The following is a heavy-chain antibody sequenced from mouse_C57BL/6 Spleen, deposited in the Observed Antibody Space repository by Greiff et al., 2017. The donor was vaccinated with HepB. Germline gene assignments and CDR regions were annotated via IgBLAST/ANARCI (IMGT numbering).Heavy chain of an antibody. CDR2: ISSGSSTI. V-gene: IGHV5-17*01. D-gene: IGHD2-4*01. CDR1: GFTFSDYG. Sequence: EVQLVESGGGLVKPGGSLKLSCAASGFTFSDYGMHWVRQAPEKGLEWVAYISSGSSTIYYADPVKGRFTISRDNAKNTLFLQMTSLRSEDTAMYYCARTIDDYDWYFDVWGTGTTVTVSS. CDR3: ARTIDDYDWYFDV. J-gene: IGHJ1*03.